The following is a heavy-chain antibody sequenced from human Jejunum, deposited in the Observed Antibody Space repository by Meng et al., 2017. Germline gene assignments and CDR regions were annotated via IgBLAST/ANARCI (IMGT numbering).Heavy chain of an antibody. V-gene: IGHV4-59*02. D-gene: IGHD6-13*01. J-gene: IGHJ5*02. CDR1: GGSVSDNY. CDR2: IFYIGST. Sequence: SETLSLTCTVSGGSVSDNYWSWIRQAPGKGLEWIGYIFYIGSTNYNPSLKSRVTMSLDASKNQFSLRLNSVTSADTAVYYCVRDLGRSGRWYEGVRFVPWGQGLRV. CDR3: VRDLGRSGRWYEGVRFVP.